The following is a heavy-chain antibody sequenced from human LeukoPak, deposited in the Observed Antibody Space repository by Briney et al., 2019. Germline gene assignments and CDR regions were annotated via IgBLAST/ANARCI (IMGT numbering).Heavy chain of an antibody. J-gene: IGHJ4*02. V-gene: IGHV1-46*01. CDR3: ARSEWELDHFDY. Sequence: ASVKVSCKASGYTFTSYYMHRVRQAPGQGLEWMGIINPSGDSTSYAQKFQGRVTMTRDTSTSTVYMELSSLRSEDTAVYYCARSEWELDHFDYWGQGTLVTVSS. CDR1: GYTFTSYY. D-gene: IGHD1-26*01. CDR2: INPSGDST.